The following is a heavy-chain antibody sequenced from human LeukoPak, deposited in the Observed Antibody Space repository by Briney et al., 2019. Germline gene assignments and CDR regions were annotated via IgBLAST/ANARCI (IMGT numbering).Heavy chain of an antibody. V-gene: IGHV3-33*01. J-gene: IGHJ4*02. D-gene: IGHD5-12*01. CDR1: GFAFNIYG. CDR3: VRDPYEAY. CDR2: IWYDGSNK. Sequence: GRSPRLSCAASGFAFNIYGMHWVRQAPGKGLEWVAVIWYDGSNKFYADSVKGRFTISRDNFKNTVFLQMSSLRAEDTAMYYCVRDPYEAYWGQGTLVTVSS.